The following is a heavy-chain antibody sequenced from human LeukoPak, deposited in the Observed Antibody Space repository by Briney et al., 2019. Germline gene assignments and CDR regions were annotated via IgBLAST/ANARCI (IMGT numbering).Heavy chain of an antibody. J-gene: IGHJ1*01. CDR3: AIGYDSSGYYSEYFQH. V-gene: IGHV4-59*01. Sequence: SETLSLTCTVSSGSISSYYWSWIRQPPGKGLEWIGYIYYSGSTNYNPSLKSRVTISVDTSKNQFSLKLSSVTAADTAVYYCAIGYDSSGYYSEYFQHWGQGTLVTVSS. CDR2: IYYSGST. D-gene: IGHD3-22*01. CDR1: SGSISSYY.